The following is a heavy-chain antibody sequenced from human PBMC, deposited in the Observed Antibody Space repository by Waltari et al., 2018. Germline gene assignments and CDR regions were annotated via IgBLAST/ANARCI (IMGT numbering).Heavy chain of an antibody. Sequence: EVQVVESGGGLVQPGGSLRRSCAASELTCSSYEMNWVRQAPGKGLEWIEYMSSIGSTIYYADSVKCRFTISRDNAKNSLFLQMTSLRADDTAVYYCAAYFDYWGQGTLVTVSS. CDR3: AAYFDY. D-gene: IGHD3-16*01. V-gene: IGHV3-48*03. CDR2: MSSIGSTI. J-gene: IGHJ4*02. CDR1: ELTCSSYE.